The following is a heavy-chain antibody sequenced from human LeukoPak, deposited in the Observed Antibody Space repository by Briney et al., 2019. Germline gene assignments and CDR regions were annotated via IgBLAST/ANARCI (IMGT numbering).Heavy chain of an antibody. D-gene: IGHD1-26*01. CDR2: VVPMLSIT. CDR1: GGTFTSYS. V-gene: IGHV1-69*02. Sequence: ASVKVSCKTSGGTFTSYSFNWVRQAPGQGLEWLGRVVPMLSITNYAQKLQGRVSITAGTPTTTAYLDTNALMSEATAVYFCARGRTVGPARGTLDSWGQGTQVIVSS. CDR3: ARGRTVGPARGTLDS. J-gene: IGHJ5*01.